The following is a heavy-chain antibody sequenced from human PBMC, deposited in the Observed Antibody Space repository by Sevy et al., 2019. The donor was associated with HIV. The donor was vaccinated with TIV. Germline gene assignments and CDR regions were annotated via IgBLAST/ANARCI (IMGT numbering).Heavy chain of an antibody. D-gene: IGHD3-3*01. CDR3: VKDYYDFWSGYYTLFDY. V-gene: IGHV3-64D*06. Sequence: GGSLRLSCSASGFTFSSYAMHWVRQAPGKGLEYVSAISSNGGSTYYADSVKGRFTISRDNSKNTLYLQMCSLRAEDTAVYYCVKDYYDFWSGYYTLFDYWGQGTLVTVSS. J-gene: IGHJ4*02. CDR1: GFTFSSYA. CDR2: ISSNGGST.